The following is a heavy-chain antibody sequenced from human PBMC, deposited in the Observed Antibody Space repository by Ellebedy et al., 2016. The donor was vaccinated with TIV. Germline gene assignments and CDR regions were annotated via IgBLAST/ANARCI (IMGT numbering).Heavy chain of an antibody. CDR3: ARHMNTAMTNDH. CDR1: GYSFTTYW. CDR2: IDPSDSYD. V-gene: IGHV5-10-1*01. Sequence: GESLKISCKGSGYSFTTYWISWVRQMPGKGLEWMGRIDPSDSYDKYSPSFQGHVTISVDKSISTAYLQWSSLKASDTAMYYCARHMNTAMTNDHWGQGTLVTVSS. J-gene: IGHJ4*02. D-gene: IGHD5-18*01.